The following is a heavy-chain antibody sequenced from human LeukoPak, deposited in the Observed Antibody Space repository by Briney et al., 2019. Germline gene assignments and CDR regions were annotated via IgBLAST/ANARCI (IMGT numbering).Heavy chain of an antibody. CDR3: ARASYYYDTTGLGAVDI. CDR1: GFTLNDHA. Sequence: GGSLRLSCAASGFTLNDHAMYWVRQAPGKGLEWVSGINWNSDNIGYADSVKGRFTISRDDAKNSLFLQMNSLRTEDTALYYCARASYYYDTTGLGAVDIWGQGTMVTVSS. J-gene: IGHJ3*02. V-gene: IGHV3-9*01. D-gene: IGHD3-22*01. CDR2: INWNSDNI.